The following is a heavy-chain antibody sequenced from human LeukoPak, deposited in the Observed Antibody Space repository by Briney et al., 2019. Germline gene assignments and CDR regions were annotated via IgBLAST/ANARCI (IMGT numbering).Heavy chain of an antibody. CDR1: GGSISSYY. CDR2: TYYTGST. D-gene: IGHD7-27*01. V-gene: IGHV4-59*08. Sequence: PSETLSLTCIVSGGSISSYYWSWIRQPPGRGLEWIGYTYYTGSTNYNPSLKSRVTISVDTSKNQFSLKLRSVTAADTAVYYCARPTGAADFDYWGQGTLVTVSS. CDR3: ARPTGAADFDY. J-gene: IGHJ4*02.